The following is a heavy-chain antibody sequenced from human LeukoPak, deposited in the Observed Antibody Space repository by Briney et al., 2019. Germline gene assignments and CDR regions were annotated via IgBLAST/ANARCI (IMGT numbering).Heavy chain of an antibody. CDR1: GFTFDDYA. J-gene: IGHJ4*02. V-gene: IGHV3-9*01. CDR3: AKEEFDY. Sequence: GGSLRLSCAASGFTFDDYAMHWVRQAPGKGLEWVSGISWNSGSIGYADSVKGRFTISRDNAKNSLYLQMNSLRAEDTALYYCAKEEFDYWGQGTLVTVSS. CDR2: ISWNSGSI.